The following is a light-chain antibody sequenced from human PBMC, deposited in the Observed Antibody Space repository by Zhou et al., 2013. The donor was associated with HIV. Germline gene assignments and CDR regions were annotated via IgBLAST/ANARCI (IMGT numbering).Light chain of an antibody. CDR1: QGISSS. V-gene: IGKV1-9*01. J-gene: IGKJ1*01. CDR3: QQYNSYWT. CDR2: AAS. Sequence: DIQMTQSPSSLSASVGDRVTITCRASQGISSSLAWYQQKPGNAPKLLIYAASTLQSGVPSRFSGSGSGTEFTLTISSLQPDDFATYYCQQYNSYWTFGQGTKVEI.